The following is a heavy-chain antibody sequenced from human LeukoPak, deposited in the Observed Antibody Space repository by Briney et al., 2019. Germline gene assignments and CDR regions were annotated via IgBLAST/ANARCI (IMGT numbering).Heavy chain of an antibody. V-gene: IGHV3-48*04. CDR1: GFTFSSYS. Sequence: GGSLRLSCAASGFTFSSYSMNWVRQAPGKGLEWVSYISSSSSTIYYADSVKGRFTISRDNAKNSLYLQMNSLRAEDTAVYYCARAFDTGSPTYWGQGTLVTVSS. D-gene: IGHD3-10*01. CDR3: ARAFDTGSPTY. J-gene: IGHJ4*02. CDR2: ISSSSSTI.